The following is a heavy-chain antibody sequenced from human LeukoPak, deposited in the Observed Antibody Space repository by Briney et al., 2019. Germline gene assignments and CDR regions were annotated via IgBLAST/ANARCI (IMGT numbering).Heavy chain of an antibody. CDR2: INPNSGGT. D-gene: IGHD6-13*01. J-gene: IGHJ4*02. V-gene: IGHV1-2*02. Sequence: ASVKVSCKASGYTFTGYYMHWVRQAPGQGLEWMGWINPNSGGTNYAQKFQGRVTMTRDTSISTAYMELSRLRSDDTAVYYCARGSHHLYSSSWYDYWGQGTLVTVSS. CDR1: GYTFTGYY. CDR3: ARGSHHLYSSSWYDY.